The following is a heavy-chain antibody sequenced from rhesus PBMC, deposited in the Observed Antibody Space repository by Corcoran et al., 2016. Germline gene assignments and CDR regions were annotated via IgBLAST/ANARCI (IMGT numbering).Heavy chain of an antibody. CDR3: ARVGSSWSEWDTVGTEWYFDL. CDR1: GYSISSGYY. V-gene: IGHV4S14*01. Sequence: QVQLQESGPGLVKPSETLSLTCAVSGYSISSGYYWGWIRQPPGKGLEWIGSIYGSGGSNYLNPSLKGRVTRSVDTSKNQFALKRSSVTAADTAVDYCARVGSSWSEWDTVGTEWYFDLWGPGTPITISS. CDR2: IYGSGGSN. D-gene: IGHD5-42*01. J-gene: IGHJ2*01.